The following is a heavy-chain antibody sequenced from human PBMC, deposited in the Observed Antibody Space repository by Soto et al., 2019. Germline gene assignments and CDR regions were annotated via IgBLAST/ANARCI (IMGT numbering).Heavy chain of an antibody. Sequence: SQTLSLTCAISGDSVSSNSAAWNWIRQSPSRGLEWLGRTYYRSKWYNDYAVSVKSRITINPDTSKNQFSLQLNSVTPEDTAVYYCAGAVDTAMVTSPAWFDPWVQGTLVTVSS. D-gene: IGHD5-18*01. CDR3: AGAVDTAMVTSPAWFDP. V-gene: IGHV6-1*01. J-gene: IGHJ5*02. CDR1: GDSVSSNSAA. CDR2: TYYRSKWYN.